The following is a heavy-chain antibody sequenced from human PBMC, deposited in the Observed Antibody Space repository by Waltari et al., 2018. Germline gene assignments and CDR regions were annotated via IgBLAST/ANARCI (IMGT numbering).Heavy chain of an antibody. CDR2: INAGNGNT. J-gene: IGHJ4*02. D-gene: IGHD5-12*01. CDR1: GYTFTSYA. V-gene: IGHV1-3*01. CDR3: ARDEVVATILFDY. Sequence: QVQLVQSGAEVKKPGASVKVSCKASGYTFTSYAMHWVRQAPGQRLEWMGWINAGNGNTKYSQKFQGRVTITRDTSASTAYMELSSLRSEDTAVYYCARDEVVATILFDYWGQGTLVTVSS.